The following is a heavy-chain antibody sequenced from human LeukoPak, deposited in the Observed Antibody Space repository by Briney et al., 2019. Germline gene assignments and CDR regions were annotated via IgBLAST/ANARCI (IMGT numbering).Heavy chain of an antibody. CDR2: IYPGDSDT. D-gene: IGHD3-3*01. CDR3: ARPVPPPHAYDFWSGPDAFDI. V-gene: IGHV5-51*01. J-gene: IGHJ3*02. CDR1: GYSFTSYW. Sequence: GESLKISCKGSGYSFTSYWIGWVRQMPGKGLEWMGIIYPGDSDTRYSPSFQGQVTISADKSISTAYLQWSSLKASDTAMYYRARPVPPPHAYDFWSGPDAFDIWGQGTMVTVSS.